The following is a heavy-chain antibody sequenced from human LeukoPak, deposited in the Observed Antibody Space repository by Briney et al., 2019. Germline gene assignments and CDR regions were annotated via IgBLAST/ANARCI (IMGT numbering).Heavy chain of an antibody. Sequence: GGFLRLSCAASGFTFSSYGMHWVRQAPGKGLEWVAVISYDGGNKYYADSVKGRFTISRDNSKNTLYLQMNSLRAEDTAVYYCARDRVAVAGTSFDYWGQGTLVTVSS. J-gene: IGHJ4*02. V-gene: IGHV3-30*03. CDR1: GFTFSSYG. D-gene: IGHD6-19*01. CDR2: ISYDGGNK. CDR3: ARDRVAVAGTSFDY.